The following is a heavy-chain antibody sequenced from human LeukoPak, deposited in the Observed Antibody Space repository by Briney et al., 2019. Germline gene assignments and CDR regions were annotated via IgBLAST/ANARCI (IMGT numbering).Heavy chain of an antibody. Sequence: SETLSLTCTVSGGSISNNYWSWIRQPPGKGLEWIGYINYSGSTNHDPSLKSRVTISIDTSKNQFSLKLSSVTAADTAVYYCARHIEQWLLFPHYYGLDVWGQGTTVTVSS. J-gene: IGHJ6*02. CDR1: GGSISNNY. CDR2: INYSGST. V-gene: IGHV4-59*01. D-gene: IGHD6-19*01. CDR3: ARHIEQWLLFPHYYGLDV.